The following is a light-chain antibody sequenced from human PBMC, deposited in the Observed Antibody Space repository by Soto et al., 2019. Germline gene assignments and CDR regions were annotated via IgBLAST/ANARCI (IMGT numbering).Light chain of an antibody. J-gene: IGLJ3*02. CDR2: DND. CDR1: SSNIGNNY. V-gene: IGLV1-51*01. CDR3: ETWDNRLSAGV. Sequence: QSVLTQPPSVSAAPGQKVTISCSGSSSNIGNNYVSWYQQFPGTAPKLLIYDNDKRPSGIPVRFSGSKSGTSATLGITGLQTGDEADYYCETWDNRLSAGVFGGGTKVTVL.